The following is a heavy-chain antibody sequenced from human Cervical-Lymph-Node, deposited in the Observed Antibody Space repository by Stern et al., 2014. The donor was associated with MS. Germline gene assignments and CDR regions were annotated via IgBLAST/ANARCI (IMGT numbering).Heavy chain of an antibody. CDR1: GLTFNKYA. J-gene: IGHJ6*02. D-gene: IGHD3-22*01. CDR3: AKQYFDSSGYSYYYGMDV. CDR2: ISGIGGSR. V-gene: IGHV3-23*04. Sequence: VQLVESGGDLVQPGGSLRLSCAASGLTFNKYAMNWVRQAPGKGLEWVSTISGIGGSRYYADSVKGRFTISRDNSENTLYLQMHSLRAEDTAIYYCAKQYFDSSGYSYYYGMDVWGQGTTVTVSS.